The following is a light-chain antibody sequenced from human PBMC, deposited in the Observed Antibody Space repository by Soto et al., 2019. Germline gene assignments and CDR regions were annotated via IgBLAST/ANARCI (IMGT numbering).Light chain of an antibody. CDR1: QAIRTA. Sequence: AIQLTQSPSSLYASVGDRVTITCRASQAIRTALGWYQQKPGKVPKLLIYAASILQSGVPSRFSGSGSRTDLTLTISSLQPQDFATYYCLLDFRYFWAFGQGTKVDI. CDR3: LLDFRYFWA. V-gene: IGKV1-6*01. CDR2: AAS. J-gene: IGKJ1*01.